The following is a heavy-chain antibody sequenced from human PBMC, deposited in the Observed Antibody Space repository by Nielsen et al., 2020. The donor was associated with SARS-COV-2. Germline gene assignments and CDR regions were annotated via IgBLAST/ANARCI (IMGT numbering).Heavy chain of an antibody. V-gene: IGHV4-31*03. CDR1: GGSISSGGYY. D-gene: IGHD4-11*01. J-gene: IGHJ6*03. CDR3: ARVVSNYGLYYYYYMDV. Sequence: SETLSLTCTVSGGSISSGGYYWSWIRQHPGKGLEWIGYIYYSGSTYYNPSLKSRVTISVDTSKNQFSLKLSSVTAADTAVYYCARVVSNYGLYYYYYMDVWGKGTTVTVSS. CDR2: IYYSGST.